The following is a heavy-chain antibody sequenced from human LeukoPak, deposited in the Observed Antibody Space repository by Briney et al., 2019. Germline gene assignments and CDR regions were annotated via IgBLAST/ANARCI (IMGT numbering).Heavy chain of an antibody. J-gene: IGHJ4*02. V-gene: IGHV3-23*01. D-gene: IGHD1-26*01. CDR1: GFSFSSYG. CDR3: ARGGSYSEPDF. Sequence: GGSLRLSCAVSGFSFSSYGMSWVRQAPGKGLEWVSAIGGSGSSTYYADSVKGRFTISRDNAKNSLYLQMNTLRAEDTAIYYCARGGSYSEPDFWGQGTLVTVSS. CDR2: IGGSGSST.